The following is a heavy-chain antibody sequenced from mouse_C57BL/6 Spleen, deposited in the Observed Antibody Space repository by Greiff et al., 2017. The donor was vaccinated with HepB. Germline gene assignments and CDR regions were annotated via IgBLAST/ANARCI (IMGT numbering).Heavy chain of an antibody. Sequence: VQLVESGPGLVAPSQSLSITCTVSGFSLTSYAISWVRQPPGKGLEWLGVIWTGGGTNYNSALKSRLSISKDNSKSQVFLKMNSLQTDDTARYYCATWGNYGKPYAMDYWGQGTSVTVSS. CDR3: ATWGNYGKPYAMDY. J-gene: IGHJ4*01. CDR1: GFSLTSYA. V-gene: IGHV2-9-1*01. CDR2: IWTGGGT. D-gene: IGHD2-1*01.